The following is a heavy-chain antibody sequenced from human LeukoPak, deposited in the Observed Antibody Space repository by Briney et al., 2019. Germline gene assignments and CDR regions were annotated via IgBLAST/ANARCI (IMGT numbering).Heavy chain of an antibody. V-gene: IGHV3-49*03. J-gene: IGHJ4*02. CDR2: IRSKAYGGTT. CDR1: GFTFGDYA. CDR3: TSDVGYSGSSSSY. Sequence: GGSLRLSCTASGFTFGDYAMSWFRQAPGKGLEWVGFIRSKAYGGTTEYAASVKGRFTISRDDSKSIAYLQMNSLKTEDTAVYYCTSDVGYSGSSSSYWGQGTLVTVSS. D-gene: IGHD6-13*01.